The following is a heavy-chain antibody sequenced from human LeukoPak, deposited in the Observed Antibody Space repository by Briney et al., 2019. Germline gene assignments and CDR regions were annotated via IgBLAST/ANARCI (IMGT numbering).Heavy chain of an antibody. D-gene: IGHD2-2*01. J-gene: IGHJ5*02. CDR1: GYTFTGYY. Sequence: ASVKVSCKASGYTFTGYYMHWVRQAPGQGLEWMGWINPNSGGTNYAQKFQGRVTMTRDTSISTAYMELSRLRSDDTAVYYCARVVVVPAAMLEFDPWGQGTLVTVSS. CDR3: ARVVVVPAAMLEFDP. CDR2: INPNSGGT. V-gene: IGHV1-2*02.